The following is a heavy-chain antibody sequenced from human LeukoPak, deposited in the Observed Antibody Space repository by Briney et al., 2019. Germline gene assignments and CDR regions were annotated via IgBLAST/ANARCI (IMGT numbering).Heavy chain of an antibody. CDR2: IYYSGST. Sequence: SETLSLTCTVSGGSISSYYWTWIRQPPGKGLEWIGYIYYSGSTNYNPSLKSRVTISVDTSKKQFSLKLSSVTAADTAVYYCARSSYYYGADALDIWGQGTTVTVSS. CDR1: GGSISSYY. D-gene: IGHD3-10*01. CDR3: ARSSYYYGADALDI. V-gene: IGHV4-59*01. J-gene: IGHJ3*02.